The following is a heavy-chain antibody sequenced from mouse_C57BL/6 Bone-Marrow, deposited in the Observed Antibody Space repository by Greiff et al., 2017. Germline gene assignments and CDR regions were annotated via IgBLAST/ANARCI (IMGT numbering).Heavy chain of an antibody. CDR2: IRLKSDNYAT. D-gene: IGHD1-1*01. J-gene: IGHJ3*01. CDR3: TVYYYGSSSFAY. V-gene: IGHV6-3*01. Sequence: EVKLVESGGGLVQPGGSMKLSCVASGFTFSNYWMNWVRQSPEKGLEWVAQIRLKSDNYATNYAESVKGRFTISRDDSKSSVYLQMNNLRAEDTGIYYCTVYYYGSSSFAYWGQGTLVTVSA. CDR1: GFTFSNYW.